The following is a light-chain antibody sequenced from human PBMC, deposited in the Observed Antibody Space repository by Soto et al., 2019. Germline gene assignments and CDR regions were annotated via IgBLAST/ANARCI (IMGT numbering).Light chain of an antibody. CDR2: AAS. Sequence: DIQLTQSPSFLSASVGDRVTITCRASQDINTYLAWYQQKPGKAPKLLIFAASTLQNGVPSRFSGSGSGTEFAVTITSLQPENFATYYSQQRKRYPITYGQGTRLEIK. CDR3: QQRKRYPIT. V-gene: IGKV1-9*01. J-gene: IGKJ5*01. CDR1: QDINTY.